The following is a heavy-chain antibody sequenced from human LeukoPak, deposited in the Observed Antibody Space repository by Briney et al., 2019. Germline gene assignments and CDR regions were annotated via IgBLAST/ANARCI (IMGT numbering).Heavy chain of an antibody. D-gene: IGHD3-9*01. J-gene: IGHJ5*02. CDR1: GGSFSGYY. CDR2: IYTSGST. CDR3: ARDYDVLTAYPPTQLFDP. Sequence: PSETLSLTCAVYGGSFSGYYWSWIRQPAGKGLEWIGRIYTSGSTNYSPSLKSRVTMSVDTSKNQFSLKLNSVTAADTAVYYCARDYDVLTAYPPTQLFDPWGQGTLVTVSS. V-gene: IGHV4-4*07.